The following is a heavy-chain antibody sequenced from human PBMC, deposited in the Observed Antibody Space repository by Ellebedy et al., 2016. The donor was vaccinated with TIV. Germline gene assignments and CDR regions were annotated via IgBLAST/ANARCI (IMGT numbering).Heavy chain of an antibody. Sequence: GESLKISCKASGYSFSTYWITWVRQMPGKGLEWMGKIDPTDSYTNYSPSFQGLVTISADESASTAYLQWPRLKASDSATYYCSRPQGYGMDVWGQGTTVTVSS. J-gene: IGHJ6*02. CDR2: IDPTDSYT. CDR1: GYSFSTYW. V-gene: IGHV5-10-1*01. CDR3: SRPQGYGMDV.